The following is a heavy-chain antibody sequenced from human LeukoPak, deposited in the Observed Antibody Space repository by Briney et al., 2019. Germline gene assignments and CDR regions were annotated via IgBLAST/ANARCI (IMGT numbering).Heavy chain of an antibody. D-gene: IGHD6-6*01. V-gene: IGHV3-74*01. CDR1: GFTFSSYW. J-gene: IGHJ5*02. CDR2: INSDGSST. Sequence: GGSLRLSCAASGFTFSSYWMHWVRQAPGKGLVWVSRINSDGSSTSYADSVKGRFTISRDNAKNTLYLQMNSLRAEDTAVYYCARGRYSSSGNWFDPWGQGTLVTVSS. CDR3: ARGRYSSSGNWFDP.